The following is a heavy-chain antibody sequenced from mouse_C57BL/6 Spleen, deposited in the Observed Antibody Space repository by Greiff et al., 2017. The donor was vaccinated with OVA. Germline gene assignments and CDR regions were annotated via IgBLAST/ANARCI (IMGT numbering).Heavy chain of an antibody. D-gene: IGHD2-1*01. CDR1: GFTFTDYY. CDR2: IRNKANGYTT. V-gene: IGHV7-3*01. Sequence: EVQGVESGGGLVQPGGSLSLSCAASGFTFTDYYMSWVRQPPGKALEWLGFIRNKANGYTTEYSASVKGRFTISRDNSQSILYLQMNALRAEDSATYYCARYKGGIYYCRYYAMDYWGQGTSVTVSS. J-gene: IGHJ4*01. CDR3: ARYKGGIYYCRYYAMDY.